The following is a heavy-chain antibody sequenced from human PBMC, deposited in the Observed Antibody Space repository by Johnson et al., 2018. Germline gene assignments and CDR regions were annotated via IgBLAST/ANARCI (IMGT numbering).Heavy chain of an antibody. Sequence: VQLQESGGGLAQPGGSLRLSCAISGFNFSNYVMSWVRQAPGKGLEWVSPISGRGGRGSSGSTDYADSVRGRFTISRDKSKNTLYLQMNSLRAEDTAIYYGARQVGATSADYYGMDVWGKGTTVTGSS. CDR2: ISGRGGRGSSGST. D-gene: IGHD1-26*01. V-gene: IGHV3-23*01. CDR3: ARQVGATSADYYGMDV. CDR1: GFNFSNYV. J-gene: IGHJ6*04.